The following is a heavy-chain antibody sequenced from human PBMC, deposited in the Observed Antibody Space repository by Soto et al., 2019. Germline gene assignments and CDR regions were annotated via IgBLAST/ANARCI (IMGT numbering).Heavy chain of an antibody. CDR1: GGSISSSSYY. Sequence: SETLSLTCTVSGGSISSSSYYWGWIRQPPGKGLEWIGSIYYSGSTYYNPSLKNRVTISVDTSKNQFSLKLSSVTAADTAVYYCARPRLGYCSSTSCYGVGWFDPWGQGTLVTVSS. CDR3: ARPRLGYCSSTSCYGVGWFDP. CDR2: IYYSGST. D-gene: IGHD2-2*01. V-gene: IGHV4-39*01. J-gene: IGHJ5*02.